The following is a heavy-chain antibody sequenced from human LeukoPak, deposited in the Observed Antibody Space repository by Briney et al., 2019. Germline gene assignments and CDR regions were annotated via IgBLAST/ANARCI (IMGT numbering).Heavy chain of an antibody. Sequence: GGSVRLSCAASGFTFDDYAMHWVRQPPGKGLEWVSGISWNSGTVTYADSVKGRFTISRDNAKNSLYLQMNSLRAEDTALYYCAKDGNVDIVSTMYYFDSWGQGTLVTVSS. J-gene: IGHJ4*02. D-gene: IGHD5/OR15-5a*01. CDR2: ISWNSGTV. CDR3: AKDGNVDIVSTMYYFDS. V-gene: IGHV3-9*01. CDR1: GFTFDDYA.